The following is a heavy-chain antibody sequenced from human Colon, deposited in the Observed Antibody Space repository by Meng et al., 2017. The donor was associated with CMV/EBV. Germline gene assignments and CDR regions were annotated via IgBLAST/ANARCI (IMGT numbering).Heavy chain of an antibody. CDR3: ASHSSYVWGSHH. CDR1: GASSTGYY. D-gene: IGHD3-16*01. CDR2: MDPTTGRT. J-gene: IGHJ1*01. V-gene: IGHV1-2*02. Sequence: QLVRSWAEGGMPGASGTSAGNASGASSTGYYIHWVRQAPGQGLEWMGWMDPTTGRTDYAQKFQGTVTMTRDTSISTAYLELSRLTSDDTAVYYCASHSSYVWGSHHWGQGTLVTVSS.